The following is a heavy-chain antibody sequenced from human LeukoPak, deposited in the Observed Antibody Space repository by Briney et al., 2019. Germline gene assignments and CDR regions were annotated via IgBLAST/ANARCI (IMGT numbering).Heavy chain of an antibody. CDR1: GGSFNSYY. D-gene: IGHD6-19*01. Sequence: SETLSLTCTVSGGSFNSYYWSWIRQPAGKGLEWIGRIYTSGNTNYNPSLKSRVTMSVDTSKNQFSLKLSYVTAADTAVYYCARGLTAVASDYWGQGTLVTVSS. CDR3: ARGLTAVASDY. CDR2: IYTSGNT. J-gene: IGHJ4*02. V-gene: IGHV4-4*07.